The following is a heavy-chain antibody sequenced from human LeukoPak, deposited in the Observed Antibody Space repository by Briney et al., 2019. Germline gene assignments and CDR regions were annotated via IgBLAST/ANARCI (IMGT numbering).Heavy chain of an antibody. CDR2: ISGDGGST. CDR3: AKDAYYYDSSGYYDY. CDR1: LFTSADYA. J-gene: IGHJ4*02. D-gene: IGHD3-22*01. Sequence: GGSLRLSSAASLFTSADYAMHWVRQAPGKGLEWVSLISGDGGSTYYADSVKGRFTISRDNSKNSLYLQMNSLRTEDTALYYCAKDAYYYDSSGYYDYWGRGTLVTVSS. V-gene: IGHV3-43*02.